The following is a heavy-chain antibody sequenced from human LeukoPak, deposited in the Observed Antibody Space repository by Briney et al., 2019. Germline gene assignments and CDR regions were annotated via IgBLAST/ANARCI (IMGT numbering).Heavy chain of an antibody. CDR1: GFTFSSYA. J-gene: IGHJ3*02. CDR3: AKDLDTPEGRTGDAFDI. D-gene: IGHD1-14*01. CDR2: ISGSGGST. Sequence: GGSLRLSCAASGFTFSSYAMSWVRQAPGKGLEWVSAISGSGGSTYYADSVKGRFTISRDNSKNTLYLQMNSLRAEDTAVYYCAKDLDTPEGRTGDAFDIRGQGTMVTVSS. V-gene: IGHV3-23*01.